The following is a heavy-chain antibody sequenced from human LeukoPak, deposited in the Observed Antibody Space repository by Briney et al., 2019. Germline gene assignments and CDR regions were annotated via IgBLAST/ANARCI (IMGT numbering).Heavy chain of an antibody. CDR2: INQDGSEK. Sequence: GGSLRLSCAASGFTFSSHWMSWVRQAPGKGLEWVANINQDGSEKYYVDPVKGRFTISRDNAKNSLYVQMTSLRAEDTAVYYCARDHVVRGLVWDYWGQGTLVTVSS. D-gene: IGHD3-10*01. CDR1: GFTFSSHW. V-gene: IGHV3-7*05. J-gene: IGHJ4*02. CDR3: ARDHVVRGLVWDY.